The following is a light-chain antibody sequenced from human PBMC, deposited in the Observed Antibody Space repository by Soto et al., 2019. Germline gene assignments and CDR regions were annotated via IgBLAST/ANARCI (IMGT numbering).Light chain of an antibody. CDR3: CSYAGSYIYV. Sequence: QSALTQPRSVSRSPGQSVTISCTGTSSDVGGYNYVSWYQQYPGKAPKLMIYDVSKRPSGVPDRFSGSKSGNTASLTISGLQAEDEADYYCCSYAGSYIYVFGTGT. J-gene: IGLJ1*01. CDR2: DVS. CDR1: SSDVGGYNY. V-gene: IGLV2-11*01.